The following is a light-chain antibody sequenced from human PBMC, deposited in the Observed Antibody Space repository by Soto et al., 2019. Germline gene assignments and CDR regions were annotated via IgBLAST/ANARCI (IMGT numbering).Light chain of an antibody. J-gene: IGKJ4*01. V-gene: IGKV3-11*01. CDR2: DAS. Sequence: EIVLTQSPATVSLSPGERVTLSRRASQYVNIYLAWYQQKPGQAPRLLIYDASNRATGVPARFSGSGSGTDFTLTISSLESEDFAVYYCQQRANWPLTFGGGTKVEIK. CDR3: QQRANWPLT. CDR1: QYVNIY.